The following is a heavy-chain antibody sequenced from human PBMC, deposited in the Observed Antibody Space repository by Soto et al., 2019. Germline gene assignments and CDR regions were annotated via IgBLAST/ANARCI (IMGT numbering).Heavy chain of an antibody. CDR3: ARDSGKGAYFDY. V-gene: IGHV3-72*01. Sequence: EVQLVESGGGLVHPGGSQRLSCAASGFTFSDHYMDWVRQAPGKGLEWVGRIRNKANSYTTDYAASVKGRFTISRDDSKDSLYLQMNSLKTEATAIYYCARDSGKGAYFDYWGHGTLATVSS. D-gene: IGHD1-26*01. CDR1: GFTFSDHY. CDR2: IRNKANSYTT. J-gene: IGHJ4*01.